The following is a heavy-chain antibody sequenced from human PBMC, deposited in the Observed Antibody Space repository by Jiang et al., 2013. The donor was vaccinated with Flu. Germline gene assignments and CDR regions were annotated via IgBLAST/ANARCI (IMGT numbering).Heavy chain of an antibody. CDR3: ARANENCSSTSCYKALHY. J-gene: IGHJ4*02. Sequence: SLKSRVTISVDTSKNQFSLKLSSVTAADTAVYYCARANENCSSTSCYKALHYWGQGTLVTVSS. D-gene: IGHD2-2*02. V-gene: IGHV4-59*01.